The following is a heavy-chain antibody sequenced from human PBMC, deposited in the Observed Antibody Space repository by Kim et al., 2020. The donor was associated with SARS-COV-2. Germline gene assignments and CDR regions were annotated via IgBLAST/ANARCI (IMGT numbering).Heavy chain of an antibody. CDR2: IYYSGST. D-gene: IGHD3-9*01. CDR1: GGSISSYY. Sequence: SETLSLTCTVSGGSISSYYWSWIRQPPGKGLEWIGYIYYSGSTNYNPSLKSRVTISVDTSKNQFSLKLSSVTAADTAVYYCARDMNYDILTGCDYYYGMDVWGQGTTVTVSS. J-gene: IGHJ6*02. CDR3: ARDMNYDILTGCDYYYGMDV. V-gene: IGHV4-59*01.